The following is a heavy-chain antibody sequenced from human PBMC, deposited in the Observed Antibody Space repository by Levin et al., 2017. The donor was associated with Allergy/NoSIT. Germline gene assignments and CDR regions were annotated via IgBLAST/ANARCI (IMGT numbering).Heavy chain of an antibody. J-gene: IGHJ4*02. CDR3: AKSGYVGAAVGTHFDY. D-gene: IGHD6-13*01. CDR2: ITYDGHNK. CDR1: DFTFSNYA. Sequence: QTGGSLRLSCVASDFTFSNYAMHWVRQAPGKGLEWVAIITYDGHNKYYADSVRGRFAISRDNSKNTLYLQMNSLTTEDTAVYYCAKSGYVGAAVGTHFDYWGQGTLVTVSS. V-gene: IGHV3-30*18.